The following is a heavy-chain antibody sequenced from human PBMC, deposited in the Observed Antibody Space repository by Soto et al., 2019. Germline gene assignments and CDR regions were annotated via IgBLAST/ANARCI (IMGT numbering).Heavy chain of an antibody. Sequence: PXGSLRLSCAAAGCTVSAYYMIWVRQAPGKGLDWVSVIYRGGTTHYADSFQGRFTISRDSSKNTLYLHMNSLRAEDTAVYYCARLSAPTGSYYTAPFDYWRQGNLVTVSS. CDR3: ARLSAPTGSYYTAPFDY. CDR2: IYRGGTT. V-gene: IGHV3-53*01. D-gene: IGHD3-10*01. CDR1: GCTVSAYY. J-gene: IGHJ4*02.